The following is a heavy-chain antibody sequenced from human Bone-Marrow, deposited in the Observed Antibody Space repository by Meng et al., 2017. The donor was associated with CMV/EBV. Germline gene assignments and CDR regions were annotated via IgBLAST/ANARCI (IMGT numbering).Heavy chain of an antibody. D-gene: IGHD5-12*01. CDR2: ISGSGGST. Sequence: GESLKISCAASGFTVSSTYMSWVRQAPGKGLEWVSAISGSGGSTYYADSVKGRFTISRDNSKNTLYLQMNSLRAEDTAVYYCAKIMIVATFDYWGQGTLATSPQ. V-gene: IGHV3-23*01. CDR1: GFTVSSTY. CDR3: AKIMIVATFDY. J-gene: IGHJ4*02.